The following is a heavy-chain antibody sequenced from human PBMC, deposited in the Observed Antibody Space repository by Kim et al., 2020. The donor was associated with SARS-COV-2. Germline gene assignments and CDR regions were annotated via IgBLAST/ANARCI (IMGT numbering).Heavy chain of an antibody. CDR2: INAGNGNT. Sequence: ASVKVSCKASGYTFTSYALHWVRQAPGQRLEWMGWINAGNGNTKYSQRFQGRVTITRDTSANTAYMELSSLRSEDTAVYYCAWSRTVTTLFFFDYWGQGTLVTVSS. V-gene: IGHV1-3*01. CDR1: GYTFTSYA. J-gene: IGHJ4*02. CDR3: AWSRTVTTLFFFDY. D-gene: IGHD4-17*01.